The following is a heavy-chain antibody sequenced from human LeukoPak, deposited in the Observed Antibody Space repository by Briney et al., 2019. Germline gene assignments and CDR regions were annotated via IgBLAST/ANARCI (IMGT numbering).Heavy chain of an antibody. Sequence: ASVKVSCKASGDTFSNYAFSWVRQAPGQGLEWMGRIIPILNIRNYAQKFQGRVTFSADTSTSTAYVELASLRSEDTAVYYCARDDFWSGYKRREPYGMDVWGQGTTVTVSS. V-gene: IGHV1-69*04. J-gene: IGHJ6*02. D-gene: IGHD3-3*01. CDR1: GDTFSNYA. CDR3: ARDDFWSGYKRREPYGMDV. CDR2: IIPILNIR.